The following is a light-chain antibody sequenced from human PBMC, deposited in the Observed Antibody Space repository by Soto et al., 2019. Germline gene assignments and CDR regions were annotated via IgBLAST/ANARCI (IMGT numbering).Light chain of an antibody. V-gene: IGKV1-27*01. CDR2: GAS. CDR3: QKYSRAPLT. J-gene: IGKJ4*01. Sequence: DIQMTQSPSSLSASVGDRVTITCLASLGIRNYLAWYQQKPGKPPSLLIYGASTLQSGVPSRFSGSGSGTDFTLTISSLQPEDVATYFCQKYSRAPLTFGGGTKVEIK. CDR1: LGIRNY.